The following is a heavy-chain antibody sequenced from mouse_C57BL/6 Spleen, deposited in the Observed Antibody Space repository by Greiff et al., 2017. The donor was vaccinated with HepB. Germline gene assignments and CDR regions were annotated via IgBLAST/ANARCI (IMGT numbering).Heavy chain of an antibody. V-gene: IGHV5-4*01. J-gene: IGHJ3*01. CDR1: GFTFSSYA. CDR2: ISDGGSYT. D-gene: IGHD3-3*01. CDR3: ARGSGTGGFAY. Sequence: EVQVVESGGGLVKPGGSLKLSCAASGFTFSSYAMSWVRQTPEKRLEWVATISDGGSYTYYPDNVKGRFTISRDNAKNNLYLQMSHLKSEDTAMYYCARGSGTGGFAYWGQGTLVTVSA.